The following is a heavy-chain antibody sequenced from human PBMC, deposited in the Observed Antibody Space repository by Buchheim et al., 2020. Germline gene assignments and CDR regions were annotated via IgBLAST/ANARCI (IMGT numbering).Heavy chain of an antibody. J-gene: IGHJ6*02. CDR3: ARVRFLEWLSPSDYYGMDV. Sequence: EVQLVESGGGLVKPGGSLRLSCAASGFTFSSYSMNWVRQAPGQGLEWVSSISSSSSYIYYADSVKGRFTISRDNPKNSLYLQMNSLRAEDTAVYYCARVRFLEWLSPSDYYGMDVWGQGTT. D-gene: IGHD3-3*01. V-gene: IGHV3-21*01. CDR2: ISSSSSYI. CDR1: GFTFSSYS.